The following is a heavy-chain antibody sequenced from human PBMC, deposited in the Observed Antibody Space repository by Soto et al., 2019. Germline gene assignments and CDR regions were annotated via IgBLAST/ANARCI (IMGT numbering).Heavy chain of an antibody. V-gene: IGHV3-74*01. D-gene: IGHD3-10*01. CDR3: KRGPRADSSGPGAH. CDR1: GFTFSMYW. Sequence: PGVSLRLSCFVSGFTFSMYWMHWVRQVPGQSPFWDSRISDDGTTTNYADSVRGRFTISRDNSKNTLYLQMNNLKPDDTAIYYCKRGPRADSSGPGAHWGQGNPVTVSS. J-gene: IGHJ4*02. CDR2: ISDDGTTT.